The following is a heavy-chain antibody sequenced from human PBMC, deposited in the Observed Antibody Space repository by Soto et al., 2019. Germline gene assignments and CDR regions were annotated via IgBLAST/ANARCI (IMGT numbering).Heavy chain of an antibody. CDR3: VRARSTDSRPDY. Sequence: PGGSLRLSCAATGFTFSNYPMSWVRQAPGKGLEWVSGISGSGETPYYADSVKGRFTISRDNAKNSLFLQLDSLRAEDTAVYFCVRARSTDSRPDYWGQGNLVTVSS. J-gene: IGHJ4*02. CDR1: GFTFSNYP. CDR2: ISGSGETP. V-gene: IGHV3-23*01. D-gene: IGHD3-22*01.